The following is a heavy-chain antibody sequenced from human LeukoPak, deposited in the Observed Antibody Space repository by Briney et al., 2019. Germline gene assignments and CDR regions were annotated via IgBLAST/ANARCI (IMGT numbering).Heavy chain of an antibody. D-gene: IGHD6-13*01. CDR2: IKEDASQQ. Sequence: GGSLRLSCVASGFAFRSNWMTWVRQAPGMGLEWVANIKEDASQQKYLGSVRGRFTITRDNAKNSLFLQVDGLRAEDTAVYYCASHGYINNWYYFQHWGQGVLVTVSS. CDR3: ASHGYINNWYYFQH. V-gene: IGHV3-7*01. CDR1: GFAFRSNW. J-gene: IGHJ1*01.